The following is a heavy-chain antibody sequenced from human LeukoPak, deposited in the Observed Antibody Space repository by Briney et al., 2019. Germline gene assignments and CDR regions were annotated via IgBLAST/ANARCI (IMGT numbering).Heavy chain of an antibody. Sequence: GGSLRLSCAASGFTFSSYWMHWVRQAAGKGRVWVSRINSYGSRISYADSVKGRFTISRDNAKNTLYLQMNSLRAEDTAVYYCARGIAVDYWGQGTLVTVSS. V-gene: IGHV3-74*01. J-gene: IGHJ4*02. CDR1: GFTFSSYW. D-gene: IGHD6-13*01. CDR2: INSYGSRI. CDR3: ARGIAVDY.